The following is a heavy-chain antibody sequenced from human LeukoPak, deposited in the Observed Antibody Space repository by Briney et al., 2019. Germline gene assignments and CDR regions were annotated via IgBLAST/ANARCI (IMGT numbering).Heavy chain of an antibody. CDR3: ARSGFSNTFPLDY. CDR2: MNPDSANT. J-gene: IGHJ4*02. Sequence: KVSCKASGYTFTSYDINWVRQATGQGLEWMGWMNPDSANTGYAQKFQGRVSMTRDTSISTAYMELSSLTSEDTAVYYCARSGFSNTFPLDYWGQGTLVTVSS. D-gene: IGHD2/OR15-2a*01. CDR1: GYTFTSYD. V-gene: IGHV1-8*01.